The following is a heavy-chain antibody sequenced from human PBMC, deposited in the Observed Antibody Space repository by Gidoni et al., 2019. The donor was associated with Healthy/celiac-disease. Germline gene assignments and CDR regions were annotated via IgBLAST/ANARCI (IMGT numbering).Heavy chain of an antibody. CDR3: ARRKGIAAAGSSSGYYYYMDV. D-gene: IGHD6-13*01. J-gene: IGHJ6*03. CDR1: GFTFSSYS. Sequence: EVQLVESGGGLVQPGGSLRLSCAASGFTFSSYSMNWVRQAPGKGLEWVSYISSSSSTIYYADSVKGRFTISRDNAKNSLYLQMNSLRAEDTAVYYCARRKGIAAAGSSSGYYYYMDVWGKGTTVTVSS. CDR2: ISSSSSTI. V-gene: IGHV3-48*01.